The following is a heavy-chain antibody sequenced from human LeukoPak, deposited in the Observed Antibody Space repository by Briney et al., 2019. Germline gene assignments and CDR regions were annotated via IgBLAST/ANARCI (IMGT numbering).Heavy chain of an antibody. J-gene: IGHJ6*02. CDR3: ARVGSKEVATIDYYYYGMDV. Sequence: SSGTLSLTCTVSGGSISSYYWSWIRQPPGKGLEWIGYIYYSGSTNYNPSLKSRVTISVDTSKNQFSLKLSSVTAADTAVYYCARVGSKEVATIDYYYYGMDVWGQGTTVTVSS. V-gene: IGHV4-59*01. CDR2: IYYSGST. D-gene: IGHD5-12*01. CDR1: GGSISSYY.